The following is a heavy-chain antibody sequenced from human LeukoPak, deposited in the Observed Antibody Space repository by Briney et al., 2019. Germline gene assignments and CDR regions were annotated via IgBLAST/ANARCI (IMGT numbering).Heavy chain of an antibody. CDR1: GYTFTGYY. CDR3: AIGDYYDSSGYYSRDFYGMDV. CDR2: IIPIFGTA. J-gene: IGHJ6*02. D-gene: IGHD3-22*01. Sequence: SVKVSCKASGYTFTGYYMHWVRQAPGQGLEWMGGIIPIFGTANYAQKFQGRVTITADESTSTAYMELSSLRSEDTAVYYCAIGDYYDSSGYYSRDFYGMDVWGQGTTVTVSS. V-gene: IGHV1-69*13.